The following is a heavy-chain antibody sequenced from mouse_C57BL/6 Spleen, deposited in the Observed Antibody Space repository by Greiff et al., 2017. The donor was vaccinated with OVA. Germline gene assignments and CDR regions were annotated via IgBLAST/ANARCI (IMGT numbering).Heavy chain of an antibody. J-gene: IGHJ4*01. D-gene: IGHD2-5*01. CDR1: GYTFTSYW. Sequence: QVQLKQPGAELVMPGASVKLSCKASGYTFTSYWMHWVKQRPGQGLEWIGEIDPSDSYTNYNQKFKGKSTLTVDKSSSTAYMQLSSLTSEDSAVYYCARSGSNYDRYYAMDDWGQGTSVTVSS. CDR3: ARSGSNYDRYYAMDD. V-gene: IGHV1-69*01. CDR2: IDPSDSYT.